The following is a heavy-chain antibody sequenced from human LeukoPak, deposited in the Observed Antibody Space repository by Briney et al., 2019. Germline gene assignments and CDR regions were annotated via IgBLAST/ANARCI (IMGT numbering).Heavy chain of an antibody. J-gene: IGHJ4*02. V-gene: IGHV1-69*05. D-gene: IGHD2-2*01. CDR2: IIPIFGTA. CDR3: ATDSSTREPY. Sequence: ASVKVSCKASGGTFSSYAISWVRQAPVQGLEWMGGIIPIFGTANYAQKFQGRVTITTDESASTAYMELSSLRSEDTAVYYCATDSSTREPYWGQGTLVTVSS. CDR1: GGTFSSYA.